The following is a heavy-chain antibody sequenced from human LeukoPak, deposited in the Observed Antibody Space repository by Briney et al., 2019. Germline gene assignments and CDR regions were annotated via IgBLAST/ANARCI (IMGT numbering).Heavy chain of an antibody. J-gene: IGHJ4*02. Sequence: GGSLRLSCAASGFTFSSYSMKWVRQAPGKGLEWVSSISSSSSYIYYADSVKGRFTISRDNAKNSLYLQMNSLRAEDTAVYYCARMNGGDFDYWGQGTLVTVSS. CDR1: GFTFSSYS. D-gene: IGHD3-16*01. CDR2: ISSSSSYI. V-gene: IGHV3-21*01. CDR3: ARMNGGDFDY.